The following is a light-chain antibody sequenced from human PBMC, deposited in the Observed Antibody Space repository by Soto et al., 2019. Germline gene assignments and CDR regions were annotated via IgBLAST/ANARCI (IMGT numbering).Light chain of an antibody. J-gene: IGKJ2*01. Sequence: EIVMTQSPASLSVSPGERATLSCRASQSVSSNLAWYQQKPGQAPRLLIYGASTRATDIPARFSGSGSGTEFTITISSQQSEDFAVNCCQQYKKRPHYTFGQGTKLEIK. CDR3: QQYKKRPHYT. CDR1: QSVSSN. CDR2: GAS. V-gene: IGKV3-15*01.